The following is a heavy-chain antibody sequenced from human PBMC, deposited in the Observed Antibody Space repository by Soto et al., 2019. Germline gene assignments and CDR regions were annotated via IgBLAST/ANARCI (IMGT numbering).Heavy chain of an antibody. J-gene: IGHJ6*02. V-gene: IGHV4-34*01. CDR3: ASIAAAGTGATYYYYGMDV. CDR1: GGSFSGYY. D-gene: IGHD6-13*01. CDR2: INHSGST. Sequence: ASETLSLTCAVYGGSFSGYYWSWIRQPPGKGLEWIGEINHSGSTNYNPSLKSRVTISVDTSKNQFSLKLSSVTAADTAVYYCASIAAAGTGATYYYYGMDVWGQGTTVTVSS.